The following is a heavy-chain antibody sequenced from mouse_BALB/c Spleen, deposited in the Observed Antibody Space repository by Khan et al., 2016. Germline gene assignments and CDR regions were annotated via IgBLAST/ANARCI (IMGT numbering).Heavy chain of an antibody. CDR2: IYPGDGDT. CDR3: ARGGYGNDDFAY. Sequence: QVQLQQSGAELARPGASVKLSCKASGYTFTSYWMQWVKQRPGQGLQWIGTIYPGDGDTRYTQKFKGKATLTADKSSSTAYMQLSSLASEDSAFYCCARGGYGNDDFAYWGQGTLVTVSA. CDR1: GYTFTSYW. J-gene: IGHJ3*01. D-gene: IGHD2-2*01. V-gene: IGHV1-87*01.